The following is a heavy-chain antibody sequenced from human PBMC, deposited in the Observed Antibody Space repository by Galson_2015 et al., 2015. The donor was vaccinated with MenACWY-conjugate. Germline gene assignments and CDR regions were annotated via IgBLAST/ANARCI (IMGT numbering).Heavy chain of an antibody. CDR2: FDPKDGET. J-gene: IGHJ4*02. Sequence: SVKVSCKVSGYFLSKISMHWVRQAPGKGPEWMGGFDPKDGETIYAQNFQVRVTMTRDTSISTAYMDLSSLRSDDTAVYYCTRDRHPPSAPFDYWGQGILVTVSS. D-gene: IGHD2-2*01. CDR1: GYFLSKIS. V-gene: IGHV1-24*01. CDR3: TRDRHPPSAPFDY.